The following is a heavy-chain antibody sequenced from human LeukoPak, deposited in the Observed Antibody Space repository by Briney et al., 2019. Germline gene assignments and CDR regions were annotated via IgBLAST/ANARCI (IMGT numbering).Heavy chain of an antibody. D-gene: IGHD3-22*01. CDR3: ARADDRSGHFGSRFDS. J-gene: IGHJ5*01. Sequence: SETLSLTCTVSGGPISTYYWSWIRQPPGKRLEWIGYVSYSGGTNYNPSLKSRVTISVDTSKNQFSLKLTSVTAADTALYYCARADDRSGHFGSRFDSWGQGTLVTVSS. CDR2: VSYSGGT. V-gene: IGHV4-59*01. CDR1: GGPISTYY.